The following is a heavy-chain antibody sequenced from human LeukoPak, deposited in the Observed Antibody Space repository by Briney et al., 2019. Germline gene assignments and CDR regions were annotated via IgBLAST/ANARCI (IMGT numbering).Heavy chain of an antibody. J-gene: IGHJ6*02. CDR2: ISSSSSYI. V-gene: IGHV3-21*01. Sequence: WGSLRLSCAASGFTFSSYSMNWVRQAPGKGLEWVSSISSSSSYIYYANSVKGRFTISRDNAKNSLYLQMNSLRAEDTAVYYCARDYGDYGYYYYGMDVWGQGTTVTVSS. D-gene: IGHD4-17*01. CDR3: ARDYGDYGYYYYGMDV. CDR1: GFTFSSYS.